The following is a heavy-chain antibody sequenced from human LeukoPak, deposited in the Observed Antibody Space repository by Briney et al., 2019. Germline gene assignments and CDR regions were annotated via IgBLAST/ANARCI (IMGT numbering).Heavy chain of an antibody. J-gene: IGHJ4*02. CDR3: ARRRPGYCSSTSCQPWYFDY. D-gene: IGHD2-2*03. CDR1: GGSISSYY. Sequence: PSETLSLTCTVSGGSISSYYWSWIRQPPGKGLEWIGEINHSGSTNYNPSLKSRVTISVDTSKNQFSLKLSSVTAADTAVYYCARRRPGYCSSTSCQPWYFDYWGQGTLVTVSS. V-gene: IGHV4-34*01. CDR2: INHSGST.